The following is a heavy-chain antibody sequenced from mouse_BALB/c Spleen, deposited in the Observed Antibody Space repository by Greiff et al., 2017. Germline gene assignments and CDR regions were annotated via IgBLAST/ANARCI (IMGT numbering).Heavy chain of an antibody. V-gene: IGHV1-69*01. CDR3: AREGTEVRRRNYFDY. D-gene: IGHD2-14*01. CDR1: GYTFTDYW. Sequence: QVQLQQPGAELVMPGASVKMSCKASGYTFTDYWMHWVKQRPGQGLEWIGAIDTSDSYTSYNQKFKGKATLTVDESSSTAYMQLSSLTSEDSAVYYCAREGTEVRRRNYFDYWGQGTTLTVSS. CDR2: IDTSDSYT. J-gene: IGHJ2*01.